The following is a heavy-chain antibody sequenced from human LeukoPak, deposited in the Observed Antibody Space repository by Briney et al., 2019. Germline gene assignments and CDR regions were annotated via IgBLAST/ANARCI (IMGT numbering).Heavy chain of an antibody. Sequence: PSETLSLTCAVYGGSFSGYYWSWIRQPPGKGLEWIGEINHSGSTNYSPSLKSRVTISVDTSKNQFSLKLSSVTAADTAVYYCARGPPARRGYFDYWGQGTLVTVSS. CDR3: ARGPPARRGYFDY. CDR2: INHSGST. D-gene: IGHD3-16*01. CDR1: GGSFSGYY. V-gene: IGHV4-34*01. J-gene: IGHJ4*02.